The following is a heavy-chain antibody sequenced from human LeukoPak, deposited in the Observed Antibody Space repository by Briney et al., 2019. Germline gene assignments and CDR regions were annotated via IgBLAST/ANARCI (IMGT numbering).Heavy chain of an antibody. CDR2: ISSSSSYI. Sequence: GGSLRLSCAASGFTFSSYSMNWVRQAPGKGLEWVSSISSSSSYIYYADSVKGRFTISRDNAKNSLYLQMNGLRAEDTAVYYCAREVATILRFDPWGQGTLVTVSS. CDR1: GFTFSSYS. J-gene: IGHJ5*02. CDR3: AREVATILRFDP. D-gene: IGHD5-12*01. V-gene: IGHV3-21*01.